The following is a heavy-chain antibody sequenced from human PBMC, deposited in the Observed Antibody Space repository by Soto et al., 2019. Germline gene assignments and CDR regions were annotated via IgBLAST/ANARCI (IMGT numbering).Heavy chain of an antibody. CDR1: GFTFSDYY. V-gene: IGHV3-11*01. J-gene: IGHJ3*02. CDR3: ARAYSDAFDI. Sequence: QVQLVESGGGLVKPGGSLRLSCAASGFTFSDYYMTWIRQAPGKGLEWVSYISSSGTGIYYADSVQGRFTISRDNAKNSLFLQMSSLRAEDTAVYYCARAYSDAFDIWGQGTMVTVSS. CDR2: ISSSGTGI. D-gene: IGHD2-15*01.